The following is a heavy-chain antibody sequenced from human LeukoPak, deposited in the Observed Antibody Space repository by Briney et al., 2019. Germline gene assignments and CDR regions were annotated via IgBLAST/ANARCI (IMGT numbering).Heavy chain of an antibody. CDR3: ARDRVMGGTTTCEY. J-gene: IGHJ4*02. CDR2: INSGVGST. Sequence: ASVKVSCKASGYTFTSYYIHWVRQAPGQGLEWMGIINSGVGSTTYAQKFQGRVTMTRDTSTSTVYMELSSLRSEDTAVYYCARDRVMGGTTTCEYWGQGTLVTVSS. V-gene: IGHV1-46*01. D-gene: IGHD1-7*01. CDR1: GYTFTSYY.